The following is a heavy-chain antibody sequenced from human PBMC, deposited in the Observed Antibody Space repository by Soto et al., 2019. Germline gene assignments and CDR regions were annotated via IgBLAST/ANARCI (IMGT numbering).Heavy chain of an antibody. CDR1: GFTFSDYY. CDR3: ARERGYYDSSGPFDY. V-gene: IGHV3-11*06. CDR2: ISSSSSYT. D-gene: IGHD3-22*01. Sequence: PGGSLRLSCAASGFTFSDYYMSWIRQAPGKGLEWVSYISSSSSYTNYADSVKGRFTISRDNAKNSLYLQMNSLRAEDTAVYYCARERGYYDSSGPFDYWGQGTLVTVSS. J-gene: IGHJ4*02.